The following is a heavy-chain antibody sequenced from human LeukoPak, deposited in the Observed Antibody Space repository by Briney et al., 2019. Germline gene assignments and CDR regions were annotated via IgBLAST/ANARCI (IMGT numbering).Heavy chain of an antibody. Sequence: SETLSLTCTVSGGSISDYCWSWIRQPPGKGLEWIGCIYYSGSTNYNLSLKSRVTLSVDTSKNQFSLKLNSVAAADTAVYYCTRDRPLYGMDVWGQGTTVTVSS. CDR1: GGSISDYC. V-gene: IGHV4-59*01. J-gene: IGHJ6*02. CDR2: IYYSGST. D-gene: IGHD6-6*01. CDR3: TRDRPLYGMDV.